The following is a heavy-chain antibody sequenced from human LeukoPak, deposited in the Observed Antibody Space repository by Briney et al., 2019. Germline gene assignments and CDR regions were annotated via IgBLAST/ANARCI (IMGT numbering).Heavy chain of an antibody. CDR3: ARGKYYGDYFDY. J-gene: IGHJ4*02. D-gene: IGHD3-10*01. Sequence: GGSLRLSCAASGFTFSDHYMDWVRQAPGKGLEWVGRTRNKANSYTTEYAASVKGRFTISRDDSKNSLYLQMNSLKTEDTAVYYCARGKYYGDYFDYWGQGTLVTVSS. CDR2: TRNKANSYTT. V-gene: IGHV3-72*01. CDR1: GFTFSDHY.